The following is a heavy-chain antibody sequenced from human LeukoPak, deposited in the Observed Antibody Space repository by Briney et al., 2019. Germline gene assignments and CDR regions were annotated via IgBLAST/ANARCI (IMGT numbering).Heavy chain of an antibody. D-gene: IGHD6-19*01. CDR1: GFTFSSYA. J-gene: IGHJ4*02. Sequence: GGSLRLSCAASGFTFSSYAMSWVRQAPGKGLEWVSAISGSGGSTYYADSVKGRFTISRDNSKNTLYLQMNSLGAEDTAVYYCAKGSGKQWLVLYPLDYWGQGTLVTVSS. V-gene: IGHV3-23*01. CDR2: ISGSGGST. CDR3: AKGSGKQWLVLYPLDY.